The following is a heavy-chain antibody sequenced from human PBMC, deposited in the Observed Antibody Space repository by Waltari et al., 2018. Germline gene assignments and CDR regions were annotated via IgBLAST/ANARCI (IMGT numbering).Heavy chain of an antibody. V-gene: IGHV3-74*01. CDR3: ARLTTVDV. J-gene: IGHJ6*02. CDR1: GFSFSRYW. CDR2: SSFDGNSI. Sequence: EVQLVESGGGLVQPGGSLRLSCAASGFSFSRYWMHWVRQAPGKGLVLVSRSSFDGNSISYADSVKGRFTISRDNANNTLYLEMNSLRAEDTGVYYCARLTTVDVWGQGTTVIVSS. D-gene: IGHD4-17*01.